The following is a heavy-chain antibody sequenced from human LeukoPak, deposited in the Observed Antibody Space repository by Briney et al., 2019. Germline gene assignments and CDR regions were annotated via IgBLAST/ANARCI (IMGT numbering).Heavy chain of an antibody. CDR1: GGTFSSYA. CDR3: ARSDSSGYYYDY. J-gene: IGHJ4*02. CDR2: IIPIFGTA. D-gene: IGHD3-22*01. Sequence: SVKVSCKASGGTFSSYAISWVRQAPGQGLEWMGGIIPIFGTANYAQKFQGRVTITADKSTSTAYMELSSLRSEDTAVYYCARSDSSGYYYDYWGQGTLVTVSS. V-gene: IGHV1-69*06.